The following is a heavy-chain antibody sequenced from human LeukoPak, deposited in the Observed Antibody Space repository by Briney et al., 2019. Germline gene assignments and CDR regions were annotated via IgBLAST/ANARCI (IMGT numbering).Heavy chain of an antibody. D-gene: IGHD1-26*01. Sequence: GGPPRLSCAASGFNISIYGMHWVRQAPGKGLEWVALIWYEYYADSVEGRFTISRDNSKNTLYLQMNSLRAEDSAVYYCARDQAGATTSWGQGTLVTVSS. V-gene: IGHV3-33*01. CDR2: IWYE. J-gene: IGHJ5*02. CDR1: GFNISIYG. CDR3: ARDQAGATTS.